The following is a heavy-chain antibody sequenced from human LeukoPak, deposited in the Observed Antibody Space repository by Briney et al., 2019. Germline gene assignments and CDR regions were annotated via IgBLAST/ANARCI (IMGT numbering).Heavy chain of an antibody. CDR2: IIVSGGST. CDR1: GFTFSSYA. Sequence: PGGSLSLSCAAAGFTFSSYAMRWVRPAPGKGREWVSAIIVSGGSTYYADSVKGRFAISRDNSKKTLYLQMNSLRAEDTAVYYCAKGGSGYVKGFDSWGQGTLVTVSS. V-gene: IGHV3-23*01. CDR3: AKGGSGYVKGFDS. D-gene: IGHD5-12*01. J-gene: IGHJ4*02.